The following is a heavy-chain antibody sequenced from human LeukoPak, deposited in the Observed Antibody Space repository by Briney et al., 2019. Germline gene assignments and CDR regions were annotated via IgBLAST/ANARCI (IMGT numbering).Heavy chain of an antibody. V-gene: IGHV3-23*01. D-gene: IGHD4-17*01. CDR3: AKFYYGDRKNADY. CDR2: ISGSGGST. CDR1: GFTFSSYA. Sequence: GGSLRLSCAASGFTFSSYAMSWVRQAPGKGLEWVSAISGSGGSTYYADSAKGRFTISRDNSKNTLYLQMNSPRAEDTAVYYCAKFYYGDRKNADYWGQGTLVTVS. J-gene: IGHJ4*02.